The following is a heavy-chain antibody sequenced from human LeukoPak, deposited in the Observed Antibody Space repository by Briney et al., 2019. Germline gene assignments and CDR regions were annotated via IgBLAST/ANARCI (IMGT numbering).Heavy chain of an antibody. CDR2: IYPGDSDT. D-gene: IGHD2-8*01. CDR1: GYSFTSYW. J-gene: IGHJ4*02. CDR3: ARHVPWGVGVLMGGLPGGSVDY. V-gene: IGHV5-51*01. Sequence: GESLKISCKGSGYSFTSYWIGWVRQMPGKGLEWMGIIYPGDSDTRYSPSFQGQVTISADKSISTAYLQWSSLKASDTAMYYCARHVPWGVGVLMGGLPGGSVDYWGQGTLVTVSS.